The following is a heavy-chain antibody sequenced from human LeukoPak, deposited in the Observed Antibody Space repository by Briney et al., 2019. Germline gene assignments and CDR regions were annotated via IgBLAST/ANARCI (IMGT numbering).Heavy chain of an antibody. Sequence: ASVKVSCKASGYTFTSYYMHWVRQAPGQGLEWMGIINPSGGSTSYAQKFQGRVTMTRDTSTSIVYMELSSLRSEDTAVYYCARDLLPGIVGANQVDYWGQGTLVTVSS. J-gene: IGHJ4*02. CDR3: ARDLLPGIVGANQVDY. V-gene: IGHV1-46*01. D-gene: IGHD1-26*01. CDR1: GYTFTSYY. CDR2: INPSGGST.